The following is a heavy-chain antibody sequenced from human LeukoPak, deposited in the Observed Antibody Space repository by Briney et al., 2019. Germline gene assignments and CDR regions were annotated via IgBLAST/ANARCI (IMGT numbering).Heavy chain of an antibody. V-gene: IGHV3-48*01. CDR3: ARSTSDRVSSPGCDY. CDR2: ISSGSNTI. J-gene: IGHJ4*02. Sequence: GGSLRLSCAASGFTFSSYDMHWVRQAPGKGLDWVSYISSGSNTIYYADSVKGRFTISRDNAKNSLYLQVNSLRAEDTAVYYCARSTSDRVSSPGCDYWGQGTLVTVSS. D-gene: IGHD2-2*01. CDR1: GFTFSSYD.